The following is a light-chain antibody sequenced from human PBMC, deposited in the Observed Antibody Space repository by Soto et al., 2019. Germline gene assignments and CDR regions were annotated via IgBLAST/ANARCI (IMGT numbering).Light chain of an antibody. V-gene: IGKV1-33*01. Sequence: DIQMTQSPSSLSASVGDRVTITCQASQDISVFLNWYQQKPGKPPKLLIYDVSTLETGVPSRFSGSGSGTHVTLTISSLQPEDVATYYCHHYDNLLIFTFGPGTTVDFK. CDR3: HHYDNLLIFT. J-gene: IGKJ3*01. CDR1: QDISVF. CDR2: DVS.